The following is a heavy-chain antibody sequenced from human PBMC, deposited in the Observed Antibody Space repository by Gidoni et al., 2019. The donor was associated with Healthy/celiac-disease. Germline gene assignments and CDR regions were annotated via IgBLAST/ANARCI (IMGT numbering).Heavy chain of an antibody. V-gene: IGHV1-69*06. Sequence: QVQLVQSGAEVKKPGSSVQVSCKASGGPFSSYAISWVRQAPGQGLEWMGGILPIFGTANYAQKFQGRVTITEDKSTSTAYMELSSLRSEDTAVYYCASGYYDSSGYPKTYFDYWGQGTLVTVSS. CDR3: ASGYYDSSGYPKTYFDY. CDR2: ILPIFGTA. J-gene: IGHJ4*02. CDR1: GGPFSSYA. D-gene: IGHD3-22*01.